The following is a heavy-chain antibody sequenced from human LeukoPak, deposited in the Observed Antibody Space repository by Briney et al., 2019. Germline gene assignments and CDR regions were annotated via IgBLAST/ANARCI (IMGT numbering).Heavy chain of an antibody. D-gene: IGHD6-6*01. CDR2: INPNSGGT. Sequence: ASVKVSCKASGYTFTGYYVHWVRQAPGQGLEWMGWINPNSGGTNYAQKFQGRVTMTRDTSISTAYMELSRLRSDDTAVYYCAREYMAARYDAFDIWGQGTMVTVSS. CDR3: AREYMAARYDAFDI. J-gene: IGHJ3*02. CDR1: GYTFTGYY. V-gene: IGHV1-2*02.